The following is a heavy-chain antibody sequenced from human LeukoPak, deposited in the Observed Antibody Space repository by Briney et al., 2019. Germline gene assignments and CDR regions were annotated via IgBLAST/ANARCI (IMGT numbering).Heavy chain of an antibody. Sequence: GGSLRLSCAASGFTFSSYWMSWVRQAPGKGLEWVANIKQDGSEKYYVDSVKGRFTISRDNSKNTLYLQMNSLRAEDTAVYYCAKDADLYFDYWGQGTLVTVSS. CDR1: GFTFSSYW. J-gene: IGHJ4*02. V-gene: IGHV3-7*01. CDR3: AKDADLYFDY. CDR2: IKQDGSEK.